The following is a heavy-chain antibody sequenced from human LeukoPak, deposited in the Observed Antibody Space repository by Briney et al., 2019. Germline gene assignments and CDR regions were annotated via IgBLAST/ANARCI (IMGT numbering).Heavy chain of an antibody. Sequence: GGSLRLSCAASGFTFSIYEMNWVRQAPGKGLEWVSYISSSGSTIYYADSVKGRFTISRDNAKNSLYLQMNSLRAEDTALYHCARWRGYYDILTGYYRTYPGAFDIWGQGTMVTVSS. CDR3: ARWRGYYDILTGYYRTYPGAFDI. CDR2: ISSSGSTI. CDR1: GFTFSIYE. D-gene: IGHD3-9*01. J-gene: IGHJ3*02. V-gene: IGHV3-48*03.